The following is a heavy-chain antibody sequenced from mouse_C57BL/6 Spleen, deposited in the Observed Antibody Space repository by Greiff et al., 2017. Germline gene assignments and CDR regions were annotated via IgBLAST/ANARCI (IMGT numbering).Heavy chain of an antibody. J-gene: IGHJ2*01. Sequence: QVQLKESGAELVKPGASVKISCKASGYAFSSYWMNWVKQRPGKGLEWIGQIYPGDGDTNYNGKFKGKATLTADKSSSTAYMQLSSLTSEDSAVYFCARGGVLRGYFDYWGQGTTLTVSS. CDR3: ARGGVLRGYFDY. V-gene: IGHV1-80*01. D-gene: IGHD2-4*01. CDR1: GYAFSSYW. CDR2: IYPGDGDT.